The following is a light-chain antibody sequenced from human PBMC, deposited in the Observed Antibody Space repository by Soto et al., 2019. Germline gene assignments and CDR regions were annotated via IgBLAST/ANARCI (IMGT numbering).Light chain of an antibody. CDR3: LQDYNYPLT. CDR1: QGIRND. V-gene: IGKV1-6*01. Sequence: AIQMTQSPSSLSASVGDRVTITCRASQGIRNDLGWYQQKPGKAPKLLIYAASSLQSGVPSRFSGSGSDTDLTLTISSLQPEDFATYYCLQDYNYPLTFGGGTKVAIK. J-gene: IGKJ4*01. CDR2: AAS.